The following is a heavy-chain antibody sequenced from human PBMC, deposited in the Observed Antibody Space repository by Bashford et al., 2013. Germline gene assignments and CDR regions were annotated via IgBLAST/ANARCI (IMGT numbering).Heavy chain of an antibody. Sequence: WVRQMPGKGLEWMGVIYPGDSDTEYSPSFQGQVTFSVDKSITTAYLQWSGLKASDTAVYYCARWGDGGGNSLHAFDVWGQGTMVTVSS. J-gene: IGHJ3*01. CDR2: IYPGDSDT. CDR3: ARWGDGGGNSLHAFDV. V-gene: IGHV5-51*01. D-gene: IGHD4-23*01.